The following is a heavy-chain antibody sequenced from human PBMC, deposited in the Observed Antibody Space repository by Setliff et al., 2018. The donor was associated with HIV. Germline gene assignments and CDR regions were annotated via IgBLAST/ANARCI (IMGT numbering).Heavy chain of an antibody. V-gene: IGHV3-49*04. J-gene: IGHJ3*02. CDR3: TRGRRDYFDSSGYYSDAFDI. D-gene: IGHD3-22*01. CDR1: GFTFGDYA. Sequence: GGSLRLSCAASGFTFGDYALSWVRQAPGKGLEWVGFIRSKAYGGTTDYAASVKGRFTISRDDSKSIAHLQMNSLKTEDTAVYYCTRGRRDYFDSSGYYSDAFDIWGQGTMVTVSS. CDR2: IRSKAYGGTT.